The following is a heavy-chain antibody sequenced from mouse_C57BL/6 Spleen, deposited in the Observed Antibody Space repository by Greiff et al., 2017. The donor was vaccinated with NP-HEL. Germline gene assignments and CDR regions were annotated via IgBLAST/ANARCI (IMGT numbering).Heavy chain of an antibody. CDR3: TRGRLGYGSSYRWYFDV. CDR2: IDPETGGT. D-gene: IGHD1-1*01. J-gene: IGHJ1*03. CDR1: GYTFTDYE. V-gene: IGHV1-15*01. Sequence: VKLVESGAELVRPGASVTLSCKASGYTFTDYEMHWVKQTPVHGLEWIGAIDPETGGTAYNQKFKGKAILTADKSSSTAYMELRSLTSEDSAVYYCTRGRLGYGSSYRWYFDVWGTGTTVTVSS.